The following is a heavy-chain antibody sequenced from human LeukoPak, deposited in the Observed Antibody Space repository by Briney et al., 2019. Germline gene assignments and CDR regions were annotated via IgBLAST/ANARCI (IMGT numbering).Heavy chain of an antibody. CDR1: GFTFSSYA. CDR3: AKVAGITMVRGILDY. D-gene: IGHD3-10*01. V-gene: IGHV3-23*01. Sequence: GGSLRLSCAAAGFTFSSYAMSWVRQAPGKGLEWVSAISGSGGSTYYADSVKGRFTISRDNSKNTLYLQMNSLRAEDTAVYYCAKVAGITMVRGILDYWGQGTLVTVSS. J-gene: IGHJ4*02. CDR2: ISGSGGST.